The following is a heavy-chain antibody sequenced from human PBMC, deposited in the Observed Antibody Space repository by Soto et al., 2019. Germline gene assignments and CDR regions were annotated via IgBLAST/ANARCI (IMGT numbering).Heavy chain of an antibody. V-gene: IGHV1-46*01. J-gene: IGHJ6*02. CDR2: INPSGGST. Sequence: GASVKVSCKASGYTFTTYFMHWVRQAPGQGLEWMGIINPSGGSTSYAQKFQGRVTITRDMSTSTAYMELSSLRSEDTAVYYCAAGWIVVVPAATVWGYYYYYGMDVWGQGTTVTVSS. CDR3: AAGWIVVVPAATVWGYYYYYGMDV. D-gene: IGHD2-2*01. CDR1: GYTFTTYF.